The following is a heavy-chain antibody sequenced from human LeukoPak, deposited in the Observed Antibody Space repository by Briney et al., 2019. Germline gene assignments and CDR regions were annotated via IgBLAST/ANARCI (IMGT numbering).Heavy chain of an antibody. J-gene: IGHJ5*02. D-gene: IGHD6-13*01. CDR3: ARGRQHDNWFDP. Sequence: SETLSLTCAVYGGSFSGCYWSWIRQPPGKGLEWIGEINHSGSNNYNPSLKSRVTISVDTSKNQFSLKLSSVTAADTAVYYCARGRQHDNWFDPWGQGTLVTVSS. CDR1: GGSFSGCY. V-gene: IGHV4-34*01. CDR2: INHSGSN.